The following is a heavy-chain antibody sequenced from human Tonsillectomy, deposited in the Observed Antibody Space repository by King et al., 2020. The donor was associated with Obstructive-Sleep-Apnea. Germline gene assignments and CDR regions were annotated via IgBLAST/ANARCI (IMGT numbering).Heavy chain of an antibody. CDR3: ARDGSSSAWPYWYFDL. CDR2: IFSGGKI. Sequence: VQLVESGGGLVQPGGSLRLSCEVSGFSVSDSYLNWVRQTPGKGLEWVSVIFSGGKIYYADSVKGRFTISRHNSKNTLYLQMNSLRAEDTAVYYWARDGSSSAWPYWYFDLWGRGTLVTVSS. V-gene: IGHV3-53*04. D-gene: IGHD1-26*01. CDR1: GFSVSDSY. J-gene: IGHJ2*01.